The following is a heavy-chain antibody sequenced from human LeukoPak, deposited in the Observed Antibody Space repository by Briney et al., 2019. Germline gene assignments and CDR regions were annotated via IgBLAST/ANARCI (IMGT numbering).Heavy chain of an antibody. V-gene: IGHV1-8*03. CDR2: MTPNSGIT. J-gene: IGHJ2*01. CDR3: ARGRDGYNFGYLDL. D-gene: IGHD5-24*01. CDR1: VYTFTSYD. Sequence: ASVKVSCKASVYTFTSYDINWVRQATGQGLEWMGWMTPNSGITGYAQKFQGRVTITRNTSITTAYMELSSLRSEDTAVYYCARGRDGYNFGYLDLWGRGTLVTVSS.